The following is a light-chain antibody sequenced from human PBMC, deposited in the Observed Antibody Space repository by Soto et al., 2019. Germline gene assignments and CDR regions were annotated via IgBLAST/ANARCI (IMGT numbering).Light chain of an antibody. CDR3: QQYNNWRYT. V-gene: IGKV3-15*01. CDR1: QSVSSN. CDR2: GAS. J-gene: IGKJ2*01. Sequence: EIVMTQSPATLSVSPGERATLSCRASQSVSSNLAWYQQKPGQAPRLLISGASTRATGIPARFSGSGSGTEFTLTISSLQSEDLAVYYCQQYNNWRYTFGQGTKLEIK.